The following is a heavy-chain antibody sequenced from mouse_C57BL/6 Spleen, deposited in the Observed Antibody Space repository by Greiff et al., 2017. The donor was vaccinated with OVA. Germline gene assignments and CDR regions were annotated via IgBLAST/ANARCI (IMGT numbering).Heavy chain of an antibody. J-gene: IGHJ2*01. CDR2: IWRGGST. CDR3: AKGIYYDYDGPLFDY. D-gene: IGHD2-4*01. Sequence: VKLMESGPGLVQPSQSLSITCTVSGFSLTSYGVHWVRQSPGKGLEWLGVIWRGGSTDYNAAFMSRLSITKDNSKSQVFFKMNSLQADDTAIYYCAKGIYYDYDGPLFDYWGQGTTLTVSS. V-gene: IGHV2-5*01. CDR1: GFSLTSYG.